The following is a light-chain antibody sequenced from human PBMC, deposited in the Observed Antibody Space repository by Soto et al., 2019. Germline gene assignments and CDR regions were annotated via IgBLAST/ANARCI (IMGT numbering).Light chain of an antibody. J-gene: IGLJ2*01. CDR1: SSNIGAGYD. CDR3: QSYDSSLSGSVV. Sequence: QSVLTQPPSVSGAPGPRVTISCTWSSSNIGAGYDVHWYQQLPGTAPTLPINNNNNRPSGVPDRFSGSKSGTSASLAITGLQAEDEADYCCQSYDSSLSGSVVFGGGTKLTVL. V-gene: IGLV1-40*01. CDR2: NNN.